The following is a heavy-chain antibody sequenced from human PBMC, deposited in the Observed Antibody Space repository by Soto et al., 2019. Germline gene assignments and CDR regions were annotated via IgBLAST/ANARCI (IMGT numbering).Heavy chain of an antibody. V-gene: IGHV1-18*01. CDR3: ASVVPGAEAWFGP. CDR1: GYTFSNYG. Sequence: QVQLVQSGGEVKRPGASVKVSCKTSGYTFSNYGITWVRQAPGQPLEWLGWISLYSDGTNYAQKCQGRVSMTTDTSTTTAYMELRSLRSDDTAVYYCASVVPGAEAWFGPWGQGTLVTVSS. CDR2: ISLYSDGT. J-gene: IGHJ5*02. D-gene: IGHD2-2*01.